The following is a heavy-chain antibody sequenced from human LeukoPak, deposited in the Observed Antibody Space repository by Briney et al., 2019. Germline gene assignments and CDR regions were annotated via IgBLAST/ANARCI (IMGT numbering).Heavy chain of an antibody. Sequence: GGSLRLSCAASGFTFSSYEMNWVRQAPGKGLEWGSYISSSGSTIYYADSVKGRFTISRDNAKNSLYLQMNSLRAEDTAVYYCAREGLQFPDYWGQGTLVTVSS. CDR2: ISSSGSTI. CDR1: GFTFSSYE. D-gene: IGHD4-11*01. J-gene: IGHJ4*02. CDR3: AREGLQFPDY. V-gene: IGHV3-48*03.